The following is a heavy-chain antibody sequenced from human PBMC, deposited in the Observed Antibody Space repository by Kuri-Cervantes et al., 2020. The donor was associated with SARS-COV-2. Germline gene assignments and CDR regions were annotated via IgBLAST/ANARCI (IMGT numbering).Heavy chain of an antibody. D-gene: IGHD4-17*01. V-gene: IGHV3-49*04. CDR3: TSTVALFSAFDI. Sequence: SCTASGFTFGDYAMSWVRQAPGKGLEWVGFIRSKAYGGTTEYAASVKGRFTISRDDSKSIAYLQMNSLKTEDTAVYYCTSTVALFSAFDIWGQGTMVTVSS. CDR2: IRSKAYGGTT. J-gene: IGHJ3*02. CDR1: GFTFGDYA.